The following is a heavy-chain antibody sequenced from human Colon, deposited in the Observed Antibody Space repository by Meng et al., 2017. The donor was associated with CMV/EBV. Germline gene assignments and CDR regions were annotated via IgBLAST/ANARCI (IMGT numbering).Heavy chain of an antibody. CDR3: SRGNGDSYGFSYLGH. CDR2: ISSDGSNK. Sequence: GESLKISCAASAFTFSNYAFHWVRQAPGKGLEWVAVISSDGSNKFYTDSVKGRFTISRDNSENALYLQMNSLKPEDTAIYYCSRGNGDSYGFSYLGHWGQGTLVTVSS. V-gene: IGHV3-30-3*01. D-gene: IGHD5-18*01. J-gene: IGHJ4*02. CDR1: AFTFSNYA.